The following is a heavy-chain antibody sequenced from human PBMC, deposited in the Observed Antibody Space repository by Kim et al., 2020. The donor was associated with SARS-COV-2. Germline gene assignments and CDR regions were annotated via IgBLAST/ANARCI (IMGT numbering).Heavy chain of an antibody. Sequence: ASVKVSCKASGYTFTSYGISWVRQAPGQGLEWMGWISAYNGNTNYAQKLQGRVTMTTDTSTSTAYMELRSLRSDDTAVYYCARGAYCGGDCYSARYFDLWGRGTLVTVSS. J-gene: IGHJ2*01. D-gene: IGHD2-21*02. CDR2: ISAYNGNT. V-gene: IGHV1-18*01. CDR1: GYTFTSYG. CDR3: ARGAYCGGDCYSARYFDL.